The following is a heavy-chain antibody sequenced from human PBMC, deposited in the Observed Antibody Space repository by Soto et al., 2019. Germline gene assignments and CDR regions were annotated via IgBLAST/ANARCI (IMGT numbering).Heavy chain of an antibody. CDR1: GFIFTNVW. J-gene: IGHJ3*02. CDR3: XXXXXXXXXXXXGAFDI. Sequence: EAQLVESGGDLVKPGGSLRLSCEGSGFIFTNVWMTWVRQTPGKGLEWVGRXKRKIDGETADYATHVKGRFTISRDDXXXXXXXXXXXXXXXXXXXXXXXXXXXXXXXXXXGAFDIWGQGTMVTVSS. V-gene: IGHV3-15*01. CDR2: XKRKIDGETA.